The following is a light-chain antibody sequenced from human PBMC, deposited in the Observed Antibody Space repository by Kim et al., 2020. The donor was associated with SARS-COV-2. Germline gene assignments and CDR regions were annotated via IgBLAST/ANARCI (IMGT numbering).Light chain of an antibody. CDR1: NIGDKG. Sequence: SYELTQPPSVSVSPGKTARITCGGNNIGDKGVHWYQQKPGQAPVLVIYYDNDRPSGIPERFSGSNSGNTATLTISRVGAGDEADYYCQGWESSSDLFGVFGAGTKVTVL. CDR2: YDN. J-gene: IGLJ1*01. CDR3: QGWESSSDLFGV. V-gene: IGLV3-21*01.